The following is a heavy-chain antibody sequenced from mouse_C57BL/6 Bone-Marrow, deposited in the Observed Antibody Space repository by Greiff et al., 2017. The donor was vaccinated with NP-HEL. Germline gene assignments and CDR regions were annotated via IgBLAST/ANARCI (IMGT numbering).Heavy chain of an antibody. J-gene: IGHJ1*03. Sequence: QVQLQQPGAELVKPGASVKLSCKASGYTFTSYWMQWVKQRPGQGLEWIGEIDPSDRYTNYNQKFKGQATLTVDTSSSTAYMQLSSLTSEDSAVYYCARNGSSPYWYFDVWGTGTTVTVSS. CDR3: ARNGSSPYWYFDV. V-gene: IGHV1-50*01. D-gene: IGHD1-1*01. CDR2: IDPSDRYT. CDR1: GYTFTSYW.